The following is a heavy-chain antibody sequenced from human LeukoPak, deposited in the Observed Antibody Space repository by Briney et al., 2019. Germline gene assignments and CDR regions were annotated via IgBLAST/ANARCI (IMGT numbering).Heavy chain of an antibody. Sequence: ASVRVSCKASGYTFTDYYMHWVRRAPGQGLEWMGWMNPNSGNTGYAQKFQGRVTMTRNTSISTAYMDLSSLRSEDTAVYYCARGGYGDFLDYWGQGTLVTVSS. V-gene: IGHV1-8*02. CDR3: ARGGYGDFLDY. J-gene: IGHJ4*02. CDR2: MNPNSGNT. D-gene: IGHD4-17*01. CDR1: GYTFTDYY.